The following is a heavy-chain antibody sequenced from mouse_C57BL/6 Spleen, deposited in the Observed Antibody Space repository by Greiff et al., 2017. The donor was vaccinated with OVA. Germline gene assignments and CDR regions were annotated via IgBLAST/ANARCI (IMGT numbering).Heavy chain of an antibody. Sequence: QVQLQQSGAELVRPGTSVKMSCKASGYTFTNYWIGWAKPRPGHGLEWIGDIYPGGGYTNYNEKFKGKATLTADKSSSTAYMQFSSLTSEDSAIYYCARGTVYAMDYWGQGTSVTVSS. D-gene: IGHD1-1*01. CDR3: ARGTVYAMDY. CDR1: GYTFTNYW. V-gene: IGHV1-63*01. CDR2: IYPGGGYT. J-gene: IGHJ4*01.